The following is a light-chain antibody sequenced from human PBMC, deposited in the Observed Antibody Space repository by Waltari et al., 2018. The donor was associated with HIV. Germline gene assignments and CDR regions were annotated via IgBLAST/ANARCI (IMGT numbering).Light chain of an antibody. CDR1: QTIGNS. Sequence: DIQMTQSPSTLSTSVGDRVTIACRASQTIGNSLAWYQQKAGKAPKPLVYEASILESGVPSRFSGSGSGTDFALTISSLQPDDFATYYCQRYNGTFGQGTKLEIK. J-gene: IGKJ2*02. CDR3: QRYNGT. CDR2: EAS. V-gene: IGKV1-5*03.